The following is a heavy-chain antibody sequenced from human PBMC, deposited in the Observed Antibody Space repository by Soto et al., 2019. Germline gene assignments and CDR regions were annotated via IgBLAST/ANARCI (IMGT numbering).Heavy chain of an antibody. CDR2: ISSSSSYT. CDR3: ARDGLRVKGTRDYYYGMDV. Sequence: QVQLVEYGGGLVKPGGSLRLSCAAAGFTFSDYYMSWIRHAPGKGLEWVSYISSSSSYTNYADSVKGRFTISRDNAKNSLYLQMNSLRAEDTAVYYCARDGLRVKGTRDYYYGMDVWGQGTTVTVSS. V-gene: IGHV3-11*05. J-gene: IGHJ6*02. D-gene: IGHD4-17*01. CDR1: GFTFSDYY.